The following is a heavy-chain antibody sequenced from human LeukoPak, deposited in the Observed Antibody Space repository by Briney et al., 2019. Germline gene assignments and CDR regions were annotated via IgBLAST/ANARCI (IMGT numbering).Heavy chain of an antibody. Sequence: ASVKVSCKASGYTFTSCCISGVRQAPGQGREWMVWISAYSGNTNYAPKLRGRVTMTTDTSTSTAYMQLRSLRAADTAVYYCAIVDTAMVGDYWRQGTLVTVSS. J-gene: IGHJ4*02. CDR2: ISAYSGNT. CDR1: GYTFTSCC. V-gene: IGHV1-18*01. D-gene: IGHD5-18*01. CDR3: AIVDTAMVGDY.